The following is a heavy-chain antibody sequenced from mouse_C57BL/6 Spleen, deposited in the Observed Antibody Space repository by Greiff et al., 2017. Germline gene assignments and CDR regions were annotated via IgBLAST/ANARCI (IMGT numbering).Heavy chain of an antibody. CDR1: GYAFSSSW. D-gene: IGHD1-1*01. Sequence: QVQLKQSGPELVKPGASVKISCKASGYAFSSSWMNWVKQRPGKGLEWIGRIYPGDGDTNYNGKFKGKATLTADKSSSTAYMQLSSLTSEDSAVYFCASPPYYYGSSTSLDWFAYWGQGTLVTVSA. V-gene: IGHV1-82*01. J-gene: IGHJ3*01. CDR2: IYPGDGDT. CDR3: ASPPYYYGSSTSLDWFAY.